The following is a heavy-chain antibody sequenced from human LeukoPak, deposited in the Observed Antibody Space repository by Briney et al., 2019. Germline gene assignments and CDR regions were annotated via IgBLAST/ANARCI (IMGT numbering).Heavy chain of an antibody. D-gene: IGHD3-16*02. CDR1: GGSFSGYY. CDR3: ARRLAHDYVWGSYRPFDY. CDR2: INHSGST. J-gene: IGHJ4*02. Sequence: SETLSLTCAVYGGSFSGYYWSWIRQPPGKGLEWIGEINHSGSTNYNPSLKSRVTISVDTSKNQFSLKLSSVTAADTAVYYCARRLAHDYVWGSYRPFDYWGQGTLVTVSS. V-gene: IGHV4-34*01.